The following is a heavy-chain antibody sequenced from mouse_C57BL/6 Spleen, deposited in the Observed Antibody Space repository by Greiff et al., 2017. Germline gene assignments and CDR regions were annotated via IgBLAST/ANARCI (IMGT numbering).Heavy chain of an antibody. J-gene: IGHJ3*01. CDR2: IDPNCGGT. CDR1: GYTFTSYW. CDR3: AGEGQYLEARFAY. V-gene: IGHV1-72*01. Sequence: QVQLQQSGAELVKPGASVKLSCKASGYTFTSYWMHWVKQRPGRGLEWIGRIDPNCGGTNYNEKFKRKATLTVDKSSSTASLQLRSLTSEDSAVSYCAGEGQYLEARFAYWGQGTLVTVSA. D-gene: IGHD5-1*01.